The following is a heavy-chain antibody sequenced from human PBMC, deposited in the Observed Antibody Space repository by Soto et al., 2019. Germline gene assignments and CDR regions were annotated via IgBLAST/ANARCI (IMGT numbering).Heavy chain of an antibody. CDR3: ARDSGKGAYFDY. D-gene: IGHD1-26*01. V-gene: IGHV3-72*01. J-gene: IGHJ4*01. Sequence: EVQLVESGGGLVQPGGSQRLSCAASGFTFSDHYMDWVRQAPGKGLEWVGRIRNKANSYTTDYAASVKGRFTISRDDANASLYLQMNSRKTEDTAIYYCARDSGKGAYFDYWGHGTLATVSS. CDR1: GFTFSDHY. CDR2: IRNKANSYTT.